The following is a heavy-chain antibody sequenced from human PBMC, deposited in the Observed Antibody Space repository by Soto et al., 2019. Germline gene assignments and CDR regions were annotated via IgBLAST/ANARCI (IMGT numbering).Heavy chain of an antibody. J-gene: IGHJ6*03. V-gene: IGHV1-8*01. CDR3: AITHNWNDDGDNYYYYYYMDV. CDR2: MNPNSGNT. Sequence: GASVKVSCKASGYTFTSYDINWVRQATGQGLEWMGWMNPNSGNTGYAQKFQGRVTMTRNTSISTAYMELSSLRSEDTAVYYCAITHNWNDDGDNYYYYYYMDVWGKGTTVTVSS. CDR1: GYTFTSYD. D-gene: IGHD1-1*01.